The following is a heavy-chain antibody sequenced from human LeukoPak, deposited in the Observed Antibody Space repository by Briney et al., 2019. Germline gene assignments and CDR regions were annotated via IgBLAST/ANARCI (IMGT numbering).Heavy chain of an antibody. CDR3: ARDRRYDFVWGSYRGGYNFDY. J-gene: IGHJ4*02. CDR1: GFTFSSYG. D-gene: IGHD3-16*02. Sequence: GGSLRLSCAASGFTFSSYGMHWVRQAPGKGLEWVAVIWYDGSNKYYADSVKGRFTISRDNSKNTLYLQMNSLRAEDTAVYYCARDRRYDFVWGSYRGGYNFDYWGQGTLVTVSS. V-gene: IGHV3-33*01. CDR2: IWYDGSNK.